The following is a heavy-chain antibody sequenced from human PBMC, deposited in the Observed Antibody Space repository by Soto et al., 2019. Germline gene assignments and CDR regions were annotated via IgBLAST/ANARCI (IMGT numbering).Heavy chain of an antibody. J-gene: IGHJ4*02. Sequence: EVQLVESGGGLVQPGGSLRLSCAASGFTFSSYWMHWVRQAPGKGLVWVSRISNDGSSINYADSVKGRFTISRDNAMNTLYLQMNSLRAEDTAVYYCTREEWGTALDFWGQGTLVTVSS. V-gene: IGHV3-74*01. D-gene: IGHD1-26*01. CDR2: ISNDGSSI. CDR3: TREEWGTALDF. CDR1: GFTFSSYW.